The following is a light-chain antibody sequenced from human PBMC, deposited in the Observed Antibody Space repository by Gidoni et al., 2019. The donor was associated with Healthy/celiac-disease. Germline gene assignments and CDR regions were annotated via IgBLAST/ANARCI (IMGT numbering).Light chain of an antibody. CDR3: QQYGSSPWR. CDR1: QSVSSSY. J-gene: IGKJ1*01. Sequence: ESVLTQSPGTLSLSPGERATLSCSASQSVSSSYLAWYQQNPGQAPRLLIYGASSRATGIPDRFSGSGSGTDFTLTISRLEPEDFAVYYCQQYGSSPWRFGQGTKVEIK. CDR2: GAS. V-gene: IGKV3-20*01.